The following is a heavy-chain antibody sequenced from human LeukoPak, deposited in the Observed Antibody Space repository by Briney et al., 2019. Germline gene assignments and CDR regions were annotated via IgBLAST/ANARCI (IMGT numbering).Heavy chain of an antibody. Sequence: ASVTVSCTASGYTFSDYYIHWVRQAPGQGLEWMGWINPNSGGTKYAEKFQGRVTMTRDTSISTAYMELTRLRSDDTAVYYCARDRGNRGYSFNNWGQGTLVTVSS. CDR3: ARDRGNRGYSFNN. D-gene: IGHD5-18*01. V-gene: IGHV1-2*02. J-gene: IGHJ4*02. CDR2: INPNSGGT. CDR1: GYTFSDYY.